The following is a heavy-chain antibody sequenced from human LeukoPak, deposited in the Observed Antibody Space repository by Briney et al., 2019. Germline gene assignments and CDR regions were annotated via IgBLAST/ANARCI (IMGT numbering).Heavy chain of an antibody. CDR3: AGWARYSSSWYDAFDI. J-gene: IGHJ3*02. D-gene: IGHD6-13*01. CDR1: GGPISSGVYY. Sequence: SETLSLTCTVSGGPISSGVYYWGWIRQPPGKGLEWIGSIYYSGSTYYNPSLKSRVTISVDTSKNQFSLKLSSVTAADTAVYYCAGWARYSSSWYDAFDIWGQGTLVTVSS. CDR2: IYYSGST. V-gene: IGHV4-39*07.